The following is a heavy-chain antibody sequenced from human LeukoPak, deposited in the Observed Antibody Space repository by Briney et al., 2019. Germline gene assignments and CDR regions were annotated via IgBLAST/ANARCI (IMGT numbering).Heavy chain of an antibody. J-gene: IGHJ4*02. D-gene: IGHD6-19*01. CDR1: GFTFSSYA. CDR3: AKIKGPRGGSGRDYFDY. CDR2: ISGSGGST. Sequence: GGSLRLSCAASGFTFSSYAMSWVRQAPGKGLEWVSAISGSGGSTYYADSVKGRFTISRDNSKNTLYLQMNSLRAEDTAVYYCAKIKGPRGGSGRDYFDYWGQGTLVTVSS. V-gene: IGHV3-23*01.